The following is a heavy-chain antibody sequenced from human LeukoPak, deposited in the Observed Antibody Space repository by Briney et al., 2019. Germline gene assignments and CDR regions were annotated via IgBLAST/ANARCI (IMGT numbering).Heavy chain of an antibody. V-gene: IGHV3-9*01. CDR3: AKDRGMTTVTTAIFDY. CDR1: GFTFDDYA. CDR2: INWNSGSV. Sequence: PGGSLRLSCAASGFTFDDYAMHWVRQAPGKGLEWVSGINWNSGSVGYADSVKGRFTISRDNAKNSLYLQMNSLRAEDTALYYCAKDRGMTTVTTAIFDYWGQGTLVTVSS. D-gene: IGHD4-17*01. J-gene: IGHJ4*02.